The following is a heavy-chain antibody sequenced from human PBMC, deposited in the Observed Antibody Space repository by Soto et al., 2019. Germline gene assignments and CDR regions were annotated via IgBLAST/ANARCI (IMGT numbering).Heavy chain of an antibody. D-gene: IGHD5-18*01. CDR1: GFTFSSYA. Sequence: GGSLRLSCAASGFTFSSYAMSWVRQAPGKGLEWVSAISGSGGSTYYADSVKGRFTISRDNSKNKLYLQMNSLRAEDTAVYYCAKGNQNTRRKAMVWDAFDIWGQGTMVTVSS. CDR2: ISGSGGST. J-gene: IGHJ3*02. CDR3: AKGNQNTRRKAMVWDAFDI. V-gene: IGHV3-23*01.